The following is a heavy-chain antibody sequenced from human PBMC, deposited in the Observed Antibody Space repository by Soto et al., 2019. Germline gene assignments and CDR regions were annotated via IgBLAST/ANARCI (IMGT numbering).Heavy chain of an antibody. CDR1: NGSISSRSSY. CDR3: GGQDYGAKGYYLEN. V-gene: IGHV4-39*01. CDR2: IYYIGNT. Sequence: QLQLQESGSGLVKPSETLSLTCIVSNGSISSRSSYWGWIRQTPGKGLEWIGSIYYIGNTYYNPSLKSRVTISIDTSKTQFSLKMIAVTAADTAVYFCGGQDYGAKGYYLENWGQGALVTVSS. J-gene: IGHJ4*02. D-gene: IGHD4-17*01.